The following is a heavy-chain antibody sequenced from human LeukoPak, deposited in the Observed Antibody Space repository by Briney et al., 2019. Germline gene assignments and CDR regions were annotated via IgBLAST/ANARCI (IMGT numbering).Heavy chain of an antibody. J-gene: IGHJ6*02. CDR2: ISYDGSNK. D-gene: IGHD2-15*01. CDR1: GFTFSSYG. V-gene: IGHV3-30*03. CDR3: AGYCSGGSCSYYYYGMDV. Sequence: GGSLRLSCAASGFTFSSYGMHWVRQAPGKGLEWVAVISYDGSNKYYADSVKGRFTISRDNSKNTLYLQMNSLRAEDTAVYYCAGYCSGGSCSYYYYGMDVWGQGTTVTVSS.